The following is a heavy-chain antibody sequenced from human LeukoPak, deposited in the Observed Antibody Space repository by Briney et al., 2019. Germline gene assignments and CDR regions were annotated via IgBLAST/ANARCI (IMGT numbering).Heavy chain of an antibody. D-gene: IGHD3-10*01. CDR1: GFTFSNYA. Sequence: GRSLRLSRAASGFTFSNYAMHWVRQAPGKGPEWVAFISNDGSLRFDEDSVKGRFTISRDSSKNTLYLQVNSLRLDDTAVYYCARGLWFGELLYSRGGIDFWGQGTLVTVSS. CDR2: ISNDGSLR. CDR3: ARGLWFGELLYSRGGIDF. V-gene: IGHV3-30*04. J-gene: IGHJ4*02.